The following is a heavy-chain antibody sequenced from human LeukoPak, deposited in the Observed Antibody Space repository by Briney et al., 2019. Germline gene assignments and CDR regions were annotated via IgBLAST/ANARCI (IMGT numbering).Heavy chain of an antibody. V-gene: IGHV1-69*04. J-gene: IGHJ5*02. CDR2: IIPILGIA. Sequence: SVKVSCKASGYTFTSYGISWVRQAPGQGLEWMGRIIPILGIANYAQKFQGRVTITADKSTSTAYMELSSLRSEDTAVYYCARDYYDSSGGWFDPWGQGTLVTVSS. CDR1: GYTFTSYG. CDR3: ARDYYDSSGGWFDP. D-gene: IGHD3-22*01.